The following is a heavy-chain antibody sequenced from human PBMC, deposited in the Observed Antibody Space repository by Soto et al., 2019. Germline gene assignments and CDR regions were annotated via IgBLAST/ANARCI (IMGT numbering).Heavy chain of an antibody. V-gene: IGHV4-59*01. D-gene: IGHD3-10*01. CDR1: GGSISSYY. CDR2: IYYSGST. J-gene: IGHJ5*02. CDR3: ARGRSFSYDSTPPPMFDP. Sequence: PSETLSLTCNVSGGSISSYYWSWIRQPPGKGLEWIGYIYYSGSTNYNPSLKSRVTISVDTSKNQFSLKLSSVTAADTAVYYCARGRSFSYDSTPPPMFDPWGQGILVTVSS.